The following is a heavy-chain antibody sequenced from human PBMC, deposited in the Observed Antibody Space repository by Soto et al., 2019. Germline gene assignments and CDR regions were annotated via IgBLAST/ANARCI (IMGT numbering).Heavy chain of an antibody. J-gene: IGHJ4*02. D-gene: IGHD6-19*01. CDR3: ARGGWAGYSSEGGFDL. Sequence: QVQLVQSGAEVKKPGSSVKVSCKASGGTVSNSAISWLRQAPGQGLEWMGGIIPIFGPATYSQKFEGRVSMTADMSTNTVYMQLARLTSEDTGVYYCARGGWAGYSSEGGFDLWGQGTLITVSS. CDR1: GGTVSNSA. CDR2: IIPIFGPA. V-gene: IGHV1-69*06.